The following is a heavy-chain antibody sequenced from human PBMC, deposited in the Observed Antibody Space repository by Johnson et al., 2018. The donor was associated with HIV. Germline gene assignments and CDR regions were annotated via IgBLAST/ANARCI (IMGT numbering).Heavy chain of an antibody. V-gene: IGHV3-43D*03. D-gene: IGHD1-7*01. CDR1: GFTFDDYA. J-gene: IGHJ3*02. Sequence: QLVESGGGLAQPGGSLKVSCAASGFTFDDYAMHWVRQAPGKGLEWVSLISWDGGSTYYADSVKGRFTISRDNSKNSLYLQMNSLRAEDTALYYCAKETKSKAFDIWGQGTMVTVSS. CDR3: AKETKSKAFDI. CDR2: ISWDGGST.